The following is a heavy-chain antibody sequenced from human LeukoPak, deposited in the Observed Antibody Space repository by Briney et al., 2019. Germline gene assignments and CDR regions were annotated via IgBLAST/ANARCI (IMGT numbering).Heavy chain of an antibody. V-gene: IGHV1-18*01. CDR2: ISAYNGNT. Sequence: ASVKVSCKASGYTFTSYGISWVRQAPGQGLEWMGWISAYNGNTNYAQKLQGRVTMTTDTSTSTAYMELRSLRSDDTAVYYCARDHSTPYCSSSTSCYGMGWFDPWGQGTLVTVSS. CDR3: ARDHSTPYCSSSTSCYGMGWFDP. D-gene: IGHD2-2*01. J-gene: IGHJ5*02. CDR1: GYTFTSYG.